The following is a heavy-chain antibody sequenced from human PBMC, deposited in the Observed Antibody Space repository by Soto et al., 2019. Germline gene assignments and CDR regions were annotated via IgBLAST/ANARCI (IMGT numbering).Heavy chain of an antibody. V-gene: IGHV3-74*01. Sequence: GGSLRLSCAASGFTFSSYWMHWVRQAPGKGLVWVSRINSDGSTTSYADSVKGRFTISRDNAKNTLYLEMNSLRAEDTAVYNCVRSAYGSGDGNDNWGQGTLVTVS. J-gene: IGHJ4*02. CDR1: GFTFSSYW. D-gene: IGHD3-10*01. CDR3: VRSAYGSGDGNDN. CDR2: INSDGSTT.